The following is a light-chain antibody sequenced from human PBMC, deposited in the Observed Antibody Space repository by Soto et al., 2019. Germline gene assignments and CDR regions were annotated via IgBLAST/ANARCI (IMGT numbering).Light chain of an antibody. Sequence: QSVLTQPPSVSWAPGQRVTISCTGSSSNIGAGYDVHWYQQLPGTAPKLLIYGNNNRPSGVPDRFSGSKSGTSASLAITGLQAEDEADYYCQSYESSLSGPMFGGGTKLTVL. J-gene: IGLJ3*02. CDR3: QSYESSLSGPM. CDR2: GNN. V-gene: IGLV1-40*01. CDR1: SSNIGAGYD.